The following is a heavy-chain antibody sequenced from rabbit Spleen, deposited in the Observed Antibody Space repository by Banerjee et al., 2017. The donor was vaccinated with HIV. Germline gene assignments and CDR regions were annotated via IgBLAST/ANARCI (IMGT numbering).Heavy chain of an antibody. CDR1: GFSFSSSYY. V-gene: IGHV1S45*01. D-gene: IGHD3-1*01. Sequence: QEQLVESGGGLVQPEGSLTLTCTASGFSFSSSYYMCWVRQAPGKGLEWIGCIYTGSGSTYYASWAKGRFTISKTSSTTVTLQLNSLTAADTATYFCAGDTPTTYWGLWGPGTLVTVS. J-gene: IGHJ4*01. CDR2: IYTGSGST. CDR3: AGDTPTTYWGL.